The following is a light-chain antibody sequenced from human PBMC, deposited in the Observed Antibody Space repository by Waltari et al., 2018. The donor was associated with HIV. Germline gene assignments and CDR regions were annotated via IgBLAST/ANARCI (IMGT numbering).Light chain of an antibody. V-gene: IGLV3-25*03. CDR2: KTT. CDR3: QSADSSAYSVV. J-gene: IGLJ2*01. Sequence: SSELTQPPSVPVSPGQTARITCSGDALTNQYAYWYQQKPGQAPKLVIYKTTERPSGIPERFSGSSSGTTVTLTISAVQAEDEADFYCQSADSSAYSVVFGGGTKLTVL. CDR1: ALTNQY.